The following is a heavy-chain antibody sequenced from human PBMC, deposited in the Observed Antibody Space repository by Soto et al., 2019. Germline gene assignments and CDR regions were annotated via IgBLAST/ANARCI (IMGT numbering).Heavy chain of an antibody. CDR2: ISWNSGSI. V-gene: IGHV3-9*01. Sequence: EVQLVESGGGLVQPGRSLRLSCAASGFTFDDYAMHWVRQAPGKGLEWVSGISWNSGSIGYADSVKGRFTISRDNAKNHLNLQMNSLRAEDTALYYCAKGRWELTSLGRYDYWGQGTLVTVSS. J-gene: IGHJ4*02. CDR1: GFTFDDYA. D-gene: IGHD1-26*01. CDR3: AKGRWELTSLGRYDY.